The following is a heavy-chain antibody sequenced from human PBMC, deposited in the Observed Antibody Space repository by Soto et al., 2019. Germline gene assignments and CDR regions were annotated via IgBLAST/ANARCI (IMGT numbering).Heavy chain of an antibody. CDR3: AREDRDRETGLVPAAIDGMDV. J-gene: IGHJ6*02. Sequence: QVQLVQSGAEVKKPGSSVKVSCKASGGTFSRYSITWVRQAPGYGLEWIGRIIPIFGIASYAQKFQGRVTITADESTSTAYMELSSLRSDDTAVYYCAREDRDRETGLVPAAIDGMDVWGQGTTVTVSS. CDR2: IIPIFGIA. V-gene: IGHV1-69*08. CDR1: GGTFSRYS. D-gene: IGHD2-2*01.